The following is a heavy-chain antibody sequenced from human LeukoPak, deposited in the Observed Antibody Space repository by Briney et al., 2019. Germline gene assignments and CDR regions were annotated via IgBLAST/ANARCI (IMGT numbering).Heavy chain of an antibody. D-gene: IGHD1-26*01. CDR1: GGSISSYY. Sequence: SETLSLTCTVSGGSISSYYWSWIRQPPGKGLEWIGYIYYSGSTNYNPSLKSRVTISVDTSRNQFSLKLSSVTAADTAVYYCARGGTVRNGMDVWGQGTTVTVSS. J-gene: IGHJ6*02. CDR3: ARGGTVRNGMDV. V-gene: IGHV4-59*01. CDR2: IYYSGST.